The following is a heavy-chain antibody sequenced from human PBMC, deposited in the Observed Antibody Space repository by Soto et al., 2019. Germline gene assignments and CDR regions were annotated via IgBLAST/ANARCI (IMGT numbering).Heavy chain of an antibody. CDR2: ISGSGGST. Sequence: QAGGSLRLSCAASGFTFSSYAMSWVRQAPGKGLEWVSAISGSGGSTYYADSVKGRFTISRDNSKNTLYLQMNSLRAEDTAGYYCAKGMGIQLWLPLYYYYGMDVWGQGTTVTVSS. J-gene: IGHJ6*02. V-gene: IGHV3-23*01. CDR3: AKGMGIQLWLPLYYYYGMDV. CDR1: GFTFSSYA. D-gene: IGHD5-18*01.